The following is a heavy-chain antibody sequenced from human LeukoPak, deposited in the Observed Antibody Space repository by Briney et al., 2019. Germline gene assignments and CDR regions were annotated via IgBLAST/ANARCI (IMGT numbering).Heavy chain of an antibody. CDR1: GFSFSNAW. Sequence: GGSLRLSCAASGFSFSNAWMRWVRQAPGKGLEWVSSLSDSGGGTYYADSVKGRFTISRDNSKNTLYLQMNSLRAEDTAVYYCAKDLAYGGNSPFDYWGQGTLVTVSS. CDR3: AKDLAYGGNSPFDY. J-gene: IGHJ4*02. D-gene: IGHD4-23*01. CDR2: LSDSGGGT. V-gene: IGHV3-23*01.